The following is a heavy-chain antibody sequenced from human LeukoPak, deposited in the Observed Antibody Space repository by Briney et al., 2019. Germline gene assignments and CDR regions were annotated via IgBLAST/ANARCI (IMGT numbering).Heavy chain of an antibody. J-gene: IGHJ4*02. D-gene: IGHD3-22*01. CDR2: ISAYNGNT. CDR3: ARDGGGVWYYGSSGYRGGKFDY. V-gene: IGHV1-18*01. Sequence: ASVKISCKASGYTFTSNGISWVRQAPGQGLEWMGWISAYNGNTNYAQKLQGRVTMTTDTSTSTAYMELRSLRSDDTAVYYCARDGGGVWYYGSSGYRGGKFDYWGQGTLVTVSS. CDR1: GYTFTSNG.